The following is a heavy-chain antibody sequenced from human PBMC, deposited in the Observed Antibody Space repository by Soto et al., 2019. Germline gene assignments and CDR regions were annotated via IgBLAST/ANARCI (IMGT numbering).Heavy chain of an antibody. Sequence: PGESLKISCKGSGYSFSTYWIGWVRQMPGKGLEWMGIIYPRDSDTRYSPSFQGQVTISADKSITTAYLQWSSLKASDTAMYYCARHVVAARQFDYWGQGTLVTV. V-gene: IGHV5-51*01. D-gene: IGHD6-6*01. CDR2: IYPRDSDT. CDR1: GYSFSTYW. CDR3: ARHVVAARQFDY. J-gene: IGHJ4*02.